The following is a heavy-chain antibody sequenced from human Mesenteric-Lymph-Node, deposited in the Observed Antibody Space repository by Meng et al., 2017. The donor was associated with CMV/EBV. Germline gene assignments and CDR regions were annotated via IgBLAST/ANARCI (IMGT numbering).Heavy chain of an antibody. CDR3: AAKLHGDYAFEY. V-gene: IGHV3-74*01. Sequence: GESLKISCAASGFTFSSYWMHWVRQAPGKGLVWVSRINSDGSSTSYADSVKGRFTISRDNAKNTLYLQMNSLRAEDTAVYYCAAKLHGDYAFEYWGQGSLVTVSS. D-gene: IGHD4-17*01. J-gene: IGHJ4*02. CDR1: GFTFSSYW. CDR2: INSDGSST.